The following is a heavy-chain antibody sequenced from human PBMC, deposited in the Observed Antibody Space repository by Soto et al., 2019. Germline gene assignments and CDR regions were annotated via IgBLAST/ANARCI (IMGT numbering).Heavy chain of an antibody. CDR1: GFTVSSYT. V-gene: IGHV3-30-3*01. D-gene: IGHD1-26*01. J-gene: IGHJ4*02. Sequence: QVQLVESGGGVVQPGRSLRLSCAASGFTVSSYTMHWVRQAPGQGLEWVAVISSDGNHKYYTDSVKGRFTISRDTSTNTLSLQMTSLRAADTAVYYCASWEQPLFDYWGQGTLVTVSS. CDR2: ISSDGNHK. CDR3: ASWEQPLFDY.